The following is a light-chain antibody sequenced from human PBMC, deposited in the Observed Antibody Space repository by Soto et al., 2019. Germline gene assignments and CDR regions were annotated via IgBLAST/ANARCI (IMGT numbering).Light chain of an antibody. CDR3: QQFSSYPLT. Sequence: EIVLTQSPGILSLTPGERASLSCGASQSITSSFLAWYQQKPGQAPRLLIYGASTRATGIPDRFSGGGSGTDFTLTISRLEPEDFAVYYCQQFSSYPLTFGGGTKVDI. CDR1: QSITSSF. J-gene: IGKJ4*01. CDR2: GAS. V-gene: IGKV3-20*01.